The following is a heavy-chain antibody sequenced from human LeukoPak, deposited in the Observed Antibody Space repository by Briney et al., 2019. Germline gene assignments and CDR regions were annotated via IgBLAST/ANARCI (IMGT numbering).Heavy chain of an antibody. CDR1: GGSISSGDYY. J-gene: IGHJ6*04. Sequence: SQTLSLTCTVSGGSISSGDYYWSWIRQPPGKGLEWIGYIYYSGSTYYNPSLKSRVTISVDTSKNQFSLKLSSVTAADTAVYYCARDQGHYGSGSYHYYYYYGMDVWGKGPTVTVSS. V-gene: IGHV4-30-4*01. CDR3: ARDQGHYGSGSYHYYYYYGMDV. CDR2: IYYSGST. D-gene: IGHD3-10*01.